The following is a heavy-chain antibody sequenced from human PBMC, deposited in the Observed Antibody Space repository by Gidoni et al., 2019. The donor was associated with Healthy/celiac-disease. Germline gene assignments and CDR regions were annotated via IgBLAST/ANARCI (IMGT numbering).Heavy chain of an antibody. CDR2: ISGSGGST. D-gene: IGHD6-13*01. J-gene: IGHJ3*02. V-gene: IGHV3-23*01. Sequence: EVQLLESGGGLVQPGGSLRLSCAASGFLLSRYAMSWVRQAPGKGLEWVAAISGSGGSTYYADSVKGRFTISRDNSKNTLYLQMNSLRAEDTAVYYCAKSRSRQQLPRDAFDIWGQGTMVTVSS. CDR1: GFLLSRYA. CDR3: AKSRSRQQLPRDAFDI.